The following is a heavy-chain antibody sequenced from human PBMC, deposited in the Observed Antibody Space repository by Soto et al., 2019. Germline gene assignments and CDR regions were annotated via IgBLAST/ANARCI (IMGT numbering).Heavy chain of an antibody. Sequence: SETLSLTCTVSGSAISSYFYIWVRQPPGKGLEWVGSVYYTGTTDYNPSLKSRVTISVDTSKTQFSLNLRSVTDADTAVYYCARDLAAVPRAFDYWGRGTLVTVSS. CDR2: VYYTGTT. J-gene: IGHJ4*02. CDR3: ARDLAAVPRAFDY. V-gene: IGHV4-59*12. D-gene: IGHD6-13*01. CDR1: GSAISSYF.